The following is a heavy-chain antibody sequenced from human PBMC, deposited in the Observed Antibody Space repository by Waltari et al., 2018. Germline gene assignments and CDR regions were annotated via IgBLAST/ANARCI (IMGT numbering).Heavy chain of an antibody. CDR1: GGTFSSYA. CDR3: ARDHPDPDYDILTGYPHYFDY. D-gene: IGHD3-9*01. J-gene: IGHJ4*02. CDR2: IIPIFGTA. Sequence: QVQLVQSGAEVRKPGSSVRVPCKASGGTFSSYAVSWVRQAPGRGLEWMGGIIPIFGTANYAQKFQGRDTITADESTSTAYMELSSLRSEDTAVYYCARDHPDPDYDILTGYPHYFDYWGQGTLVTVSS. V-gene: IGHV1-69*01.